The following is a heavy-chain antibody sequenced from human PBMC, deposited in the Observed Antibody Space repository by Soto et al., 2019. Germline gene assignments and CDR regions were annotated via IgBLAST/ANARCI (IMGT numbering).Heavy chain of an antibody. Sequence: SETLSLTCTVSGGSISSSSYYWGWIRQPPGKGLEWIGSIYYSGSTYYNPSLKSRVTISVDTSKNQFSLKLSSVTAADTAVYYCARHPPPNCSGGSCYPFGDYWGQGTLVTVSS. CDR1: GGSISSSSYY. D-gene: IGHD2-15*01. J-gene: IGHJ4*02. CDR2: IYYSGST. CDR3: ARHPPPNCSGGSCYPFGDY. V-gene: IGHV4-39*01.